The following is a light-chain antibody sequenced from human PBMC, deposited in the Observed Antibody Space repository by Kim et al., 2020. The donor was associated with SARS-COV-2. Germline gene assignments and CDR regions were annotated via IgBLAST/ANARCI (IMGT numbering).Light chain of an antibody. V-gene: IGKV1-39*01. Sequence: DTQLTQSPSSLSASVGDRVTITCRASQNVNSYLNWYQQKAGAAPKLLIYAASSLQSGVPSRFSGSGSGTAFTLTISSLQAEDSATYNCQQSDNTPLTFGGGTKADIK. CDR1: QNVNSY. CDR3: QQSDNTPLT. J-gene: IGKJ4*01. CDR2: AAS.